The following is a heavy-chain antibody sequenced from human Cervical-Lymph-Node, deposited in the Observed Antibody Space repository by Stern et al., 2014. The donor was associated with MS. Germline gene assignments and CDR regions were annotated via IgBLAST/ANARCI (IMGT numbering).Heavy chain of an antibody. CDR2: ISSSSSYI. V-gene: IGHV3-21*01. J-gene: IGHJ4*02. Sequence: VQLVESGGGLVKPGGSLRLSCAASGFTFSSYSMNWVRQAPGKGLEWVSSISSSSSYIYYADSVKGRFTISRDNAKNSLYLQMNSLRAEDTAVYYCAAASYGTVELFDYWGQGTLVTVS. D-gene: IGHD5-18*01. CDR1: GFTFSSYS. CDR3: AAASYGTVELFDY.